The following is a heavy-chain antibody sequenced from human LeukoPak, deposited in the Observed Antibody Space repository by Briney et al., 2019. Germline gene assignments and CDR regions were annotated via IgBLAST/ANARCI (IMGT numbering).Heavy chain of an antibody. CDR1: GFIFSSYS. Sequence: PGGSLRLSCEAWGFIFSSYSMNWVRQAPGKGLEWVSDISCQWSAKYYGDSVKGRVTISRDNAKNSLYLEMNNLRDEDTAVYYCARVAYSGTCLDAFDIWGQGTMVTASS. CDR2: ISCQWSAK. V-gene: IGHV3-48*02. J-gene: IGHJ3*02. D-gene: IGHD1-26*01. CDR3: ARVAYSGTCLDAFDI.